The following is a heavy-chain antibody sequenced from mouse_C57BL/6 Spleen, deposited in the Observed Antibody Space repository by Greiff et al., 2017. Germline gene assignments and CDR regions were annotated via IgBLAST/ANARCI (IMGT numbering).Heavy chain of an antibody. CDR2: INPSTGGT. V-gene: IGHV1-42*01. D-gene: IGHD1-1*01. CDR1: GYSFTGYY. CDR3: ARNYYGSSYYFDY. J-gene: IGHJ2*01. Sequence: EVKVEESGPELVKPGASVKISCKASGYSFTGYYMNWVKQSPEKSLEWIGEINPSTGGTTSNQKFKAKATLTVDKSSSTAYMQLKSLTSEDSAVYYCARNYYGSSYYFDYWGQGTTLTVSS.